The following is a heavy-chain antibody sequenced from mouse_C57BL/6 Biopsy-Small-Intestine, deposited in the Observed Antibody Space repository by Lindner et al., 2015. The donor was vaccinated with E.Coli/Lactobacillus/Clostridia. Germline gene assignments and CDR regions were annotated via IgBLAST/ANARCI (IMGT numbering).Heavy chain of an antibody. CDR2: IYYSGTI. J-gene: IGHJ4*01. CDR3: ARDDGYYYAMDY. Sequence: VQLQESGPGLVKPSQTVFLTCTVTGISITTGNYRWSWIRQFPGNKLEWIGYIYYSGTITYNPSLTSRTTTTRDTPKNQFFLEMNSLTAEDTATYYCARDDGYYYAMDYWGQGTSVTVSS. V-gene: IGHV3-5*01. D-gene: IGHD2-3*01. CDR1: GISITTGNYR.